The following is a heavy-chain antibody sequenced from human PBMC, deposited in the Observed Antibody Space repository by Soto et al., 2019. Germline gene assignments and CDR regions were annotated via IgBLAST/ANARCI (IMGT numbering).Heavy chain of an antibody. D-gene: IGHD2-15*01. CDR2: IYYSGST. J-gene: IGHJ5*02. CDR1: GGSISSGDYY. V-gene: IGHV4-30-4*01. CDR3: ARVRGRLLRFDP. Sequence: SETLSLTCTVSGGSISSGDYYWSWIRQPPGKGLEWIGYIYYSGSTNYNPSLKSRVTISVDTSKNQFSLKLSSVTAADTAVYYCARVRGRLLRFDPWGHGTQVTVS.